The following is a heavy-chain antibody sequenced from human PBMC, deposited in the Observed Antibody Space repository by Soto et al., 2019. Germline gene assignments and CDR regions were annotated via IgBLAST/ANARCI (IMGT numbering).Heavy chain of an antibody. CDR2: INSDGSST. CDR3: AREFGVTGSYCTNGVCYPNFSPSTGVLDP. CDR1: GFTFSSYW. J-gene: IGHJ5*02. D-gene: IGHD2-8*01. Sequence: GGSLRLSCAASGFTFSSYWMHWVRQAPGKGLVWVSRINSDGSSTSYADSVKGRLTISRDNAKKTLYRQMNSLRAEDTAVYYCAREFGVTGSYCTNGVCYPNFSPSTGVLDPWGQGTLVTVSS. V-gene: IGHV3-74*01.